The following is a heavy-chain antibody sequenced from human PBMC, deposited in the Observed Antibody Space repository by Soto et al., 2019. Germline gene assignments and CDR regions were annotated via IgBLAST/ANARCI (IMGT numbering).Heavy chain of an antibody. J-gene: IGHJ4*02. V-gene: IGHV3-21*01. CDR3: ARGSSAGTTYFDY. CDR1: GFTFSSYS. CDR2: ISSSSSYI. Sequence: GGSLRLSSAASGFTFSSYSMNWVRQAPGKGLEWVSSISSSSSYIYYADSVKGRFTISRDNAKNSLYLQMNSLRAEDTAVYYCARGSSAGTTYFDYWGQGTLVTVSS. D-gene: IGHD6-13*01.